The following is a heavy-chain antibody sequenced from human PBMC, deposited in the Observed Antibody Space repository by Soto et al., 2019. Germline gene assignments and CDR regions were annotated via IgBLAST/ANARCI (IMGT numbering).Heavy chain of an antibody. CDR2: VFSSVSA. J-gene: IGHJ4*02. D-gene: IGHD2-21*02. V-gene: IGHV4-4*07. CDR1: GVSVTSYT. Sequence: SEPLSLTCIVSGVSVTSYTWSCVRQPAHQGLEWIGRVFSSVSATYSPSLKRRGRISMGSPENRISLKLDSVTAADAGVYYCTRDGMTTGDTWGPGTLVTVSS. CDR3: TRDGMTTGDT.